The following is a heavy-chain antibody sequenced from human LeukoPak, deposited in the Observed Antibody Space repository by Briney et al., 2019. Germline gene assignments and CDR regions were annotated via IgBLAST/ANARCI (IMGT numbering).Heavy chain of an antibody. CDR2: IYYSGST. Sequence: PSETLSLTCAVSGGSISSSNWWSWVRQPPGKGLDWIGSIYYSGSTYYNPSLKSRFTISVDTSKNQFSLKLSSVTAADTAVYYCVNYYDSSDYQQPNHFDYWGQGTLVTVSS. CDR1: GGSISSSNW. CDR3: VNYYDSSDYQQPNHFDY. J-gene: IGHJ4*02. V-gene: IGHV4-39*01. D-gene: IGHD3-22*01.